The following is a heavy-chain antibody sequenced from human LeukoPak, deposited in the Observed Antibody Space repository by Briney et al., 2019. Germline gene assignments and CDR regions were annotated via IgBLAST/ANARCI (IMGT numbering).Heavy chain of an antibody. CDR3: ARAGFRVTHLLTDY. J-gene: IGHJ4*02. D-gene: IGHD3-3*01. CDR2: ISSSSSTI. CDR1: GFTFSSYS. V-gene: IGHV3-48*04. Sequence: GGSLRLSCAASGFTFSSYSMNWVRQAPGKGLEWVSYISSSSSTIYYADSVKGRFTISRDNAKNSLYLQMNSLRAEDTAVYYCARAGFRVTHLLTDYWGQGTLVTVSS.